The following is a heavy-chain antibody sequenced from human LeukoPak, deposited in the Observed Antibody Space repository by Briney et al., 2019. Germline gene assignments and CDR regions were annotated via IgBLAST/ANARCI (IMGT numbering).Heavy chain of an antibody. CDR2: ISGSGGST. Sequence: PGGSLRLSCAASGFTFSSYAMSWVRQAPGKGLEWVSAISGSGGSTYYADSVKGRFTIFRDNSKNTLYLQMNSLRAEDTAVYYCAKRWARGGYDSYYYYGMDVWGKGTTVTVSS. CDR3: AKRWARGGYDSYYYYGMDV. V-gene: IGHV3-23*01. J-gene: IGHJ6*04. D-gene: IGHD5-12*01. CDR1: GFTFSSYA.